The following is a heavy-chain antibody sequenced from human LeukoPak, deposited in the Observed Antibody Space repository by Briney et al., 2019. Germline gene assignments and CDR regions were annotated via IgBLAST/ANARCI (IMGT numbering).Heavy chain of an antibody. J-gene: IGHJ6*03. CDR1: GGSISRYY. CDR3: ARERYSSCMDV. CDR2: IYTSGST. D-gene: IGHD6-13*01. V-gene: IGHV4-4*07. Sequence: SETLSLTSTVSGGSISRYYWSWIRQPAAKGLEWIGRIYTSGSTNYNPSLKSRVTMSVDTSKNQYSLKLSSVTAADTALYYCARERYSSCMDVWGKGTTVTVSS.